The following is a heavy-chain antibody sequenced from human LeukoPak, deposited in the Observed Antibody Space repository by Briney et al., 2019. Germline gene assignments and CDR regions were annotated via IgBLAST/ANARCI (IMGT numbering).Heavy chain of an antibody. Sequence: SETLSLTCTVSGGSISSSSYYWGWIRQPPGKGLEWIGSNSGSTYYNPSLKSRVTISVDTSKNQFSLKLSSVTAADTAVYYCARHTRIAAAGTPFDYWGQGTLVTVSS. J-gene: IGHJ4*02. D-gene: IGHD6-13*01. CDR3: ARHTRIAAAGTPFDY. CDR2: NSGST. CDR1: GGSISSSSYY. V-gene: IGHV4-39*01.